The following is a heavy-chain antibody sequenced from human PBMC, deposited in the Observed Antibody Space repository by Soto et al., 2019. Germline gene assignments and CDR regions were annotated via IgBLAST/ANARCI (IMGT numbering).Heavy chain of an antibody. V-gene: IGHV3-21*01. J-gene: IGHJ6*04. Sequence: GGSLRLSCVGSAFTFSSYSLNWVRQAPGKGLEWVSSITSGSSFIDYADSVKGRFTISRDDAKNSLFLQMSSLRADDTAVYYCARSQRHGAMDVWGKGTTVTVSS. CDR2: ITSGSSFI. CDR1: AFTFSSYS. CDR3: ARSQRHGAMDV. D-gene: IGHD6-25*01.